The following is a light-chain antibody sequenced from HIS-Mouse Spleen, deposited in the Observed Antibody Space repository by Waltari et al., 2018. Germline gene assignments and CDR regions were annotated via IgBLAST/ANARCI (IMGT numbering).Light chain of an antibody. J-gene: IGLJ3*02. CDR3: CSYAGSSTYWV. CDR2: EGS. CDR1: SSHVGRYNL. V-gene: IGLV2-23*01. Sequence: QSALTQPASVSGSPGQSITISCTGTSSHVGRYNLSSWYQQHPGKAPKLMIYEGSKRPSGVSNRFSGSKSGNTASLTISGLQAEDEADYYCCSYAGSSTYWVFGGGTKLTVL.